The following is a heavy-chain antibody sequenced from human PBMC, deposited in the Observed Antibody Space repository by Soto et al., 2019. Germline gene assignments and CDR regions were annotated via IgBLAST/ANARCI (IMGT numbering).Heavy chain of an antibody. CDR2: ISGSGGST. D-gene: IGHD3-10*01. CDR1: GFTFSSYA. CDR3: AKDCCYYYGSGSPGYMDV. Sequence: GGSLRLSCAASGFTFSSYAMSWVRQAPGKGLEWVSAISGSGGSTYYADSVKGRFTISRDNSKNTLYLQMNSLRAEDTAVYYCAKDCCYYYGSGSPGYMDVWGKGTTVTVSS. J-gene: IGHJ6*03. V-gene: IGHV3-23*01.